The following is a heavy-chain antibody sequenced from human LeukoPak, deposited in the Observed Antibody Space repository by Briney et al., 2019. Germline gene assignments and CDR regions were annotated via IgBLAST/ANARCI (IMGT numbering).Heavy chain of an antibody. CDR1: GGTFSSYA. CDR3: ARESPTREAAAWSFDY. D-gene: IGHD6-13*01. CDR2: ISAYNGNT. J-gene: IGHJ4*02. Sequence: ASVKVSCKASGGTFSSYAISWVRQAPGQGLEWMGWISAYNGNTNYAQKLQGRVTMTTDTSTSTAYMELRSLRSDDTAVYYRARESPTREAAAWSFDYWGQGTLVTVSS. V-gene: IGHV1-18*01.